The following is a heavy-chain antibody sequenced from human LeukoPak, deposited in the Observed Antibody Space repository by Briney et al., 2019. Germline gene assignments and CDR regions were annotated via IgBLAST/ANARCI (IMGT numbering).Heavy chain of an antibody. CDR3: ARGRIIGVVIPFDY. V-gene: IGHV3-21*01. CDR1: GFSFSSSS. D-gene: IGHD3-3*01. Sequence: GGSLRLSCAASGFSFSSSSMNWVRQAPGKGLEWVSSISSSGSYMYYADSLKGRFTISRDNAKNSLYLQMNSLRAEDTAIYYCARGRIIGVVIPFDYWGQGTLVTVSS. CDR2: ISSSGSYM. J-gene: IGHJ4*02.